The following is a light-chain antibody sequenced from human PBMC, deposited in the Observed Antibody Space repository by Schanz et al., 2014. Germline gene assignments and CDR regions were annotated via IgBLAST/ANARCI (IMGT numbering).Light chain of an antibody. CDR1: QSVSTN. J-gene: IGKJ4*01. CDR2: GAS. Sequence: IAVTQSPATLSVSPGESATLSCRASQSVSTNLAWYQQKPGQAPRLLIYGASTRATGIQARFSGSGSGTEFTLTISSLQSEDFAVYYCQQYAGSPLTFGGGTEVEL. CDR3: QQYAGSPLT. V-gene: IGKV3-15*01.